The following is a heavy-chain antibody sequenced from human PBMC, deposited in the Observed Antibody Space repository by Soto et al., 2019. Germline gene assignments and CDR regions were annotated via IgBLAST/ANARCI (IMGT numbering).Heavy chain of an antibody. V-gene: IGHV4-31*03. Sequence: QVQLQESGPGLVKPSQTLSLTCTVSGGSISSGGYYWSWFRHHPGQGLEWIGYIYYSGSTYYNPSLKSRVTISVDTYKNQFSLKLSSVTAADTAVYYCARDLGYYYMDVWGKGTTVNVSS. CDR1: GGSISSGGYY. J-gene: IGHJ6*03. CDR2: IYYSGST. CDR3: ARDLGYYYMDV.